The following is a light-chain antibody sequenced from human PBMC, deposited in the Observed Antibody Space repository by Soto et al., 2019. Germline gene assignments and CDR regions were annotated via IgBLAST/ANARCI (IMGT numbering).Light chain of an antibody. CDR1: SSDVGGYNY. Sequence: QSALTQPASVSGSPGQSITNSCTGTSSDVGGYNYVSWYQQHPGKAPKLMIYDVSNRPSGVSNRFSGSKSGTTASLTISGLQAEDEADYYCSSYTSSSTPVVFGGGTKLTVL. J-gene: IGLJ2*01. V-gene: IGLV2-14*01. CDR2: DVS. CDR3: SSYTSSSTPVV.